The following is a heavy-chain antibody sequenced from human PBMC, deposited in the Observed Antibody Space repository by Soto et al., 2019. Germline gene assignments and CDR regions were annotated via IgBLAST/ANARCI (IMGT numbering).Heavy chain of an antibody. CDR3: VKDRYIDY. CDR2: ISSDGRST. J-gene: IGHJ4*02. Sequence: PGGSLRLSCSVSGFTFSSYAMHWVRQAPGKRLEYASSISSDGRSTYYADSVKGRFTISRDNSKNTLYLQMNGLRADDTAMYYCVKDRYIDYWGQGTLVTVSS. V-gene: IGHV3-64D*06. CDR1: GFTFSSYA.